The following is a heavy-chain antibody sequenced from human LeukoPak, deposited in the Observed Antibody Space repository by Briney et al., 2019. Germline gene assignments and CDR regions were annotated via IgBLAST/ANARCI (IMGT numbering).Heavy chain of an antibody. CDR1: GYTFTTYY. J-gene: IGHJ6*03. D-gene: IGHD2-2*01. Sequence: ASVKVSCKASGYTFTTYYIHWVRQAPGQGLEWMGGIIPIFGTANYAQKFQGRVTITADESTSTAYMELSSLRSEDTAVYYCARGLVPAAIRYGPYYYMDVWGKGTTVTVSS. CDR2: IIPIFGTA. V-gene: IGHV1-69*13. CDR3: ARGLVPAAIRYGPYYYMDV.